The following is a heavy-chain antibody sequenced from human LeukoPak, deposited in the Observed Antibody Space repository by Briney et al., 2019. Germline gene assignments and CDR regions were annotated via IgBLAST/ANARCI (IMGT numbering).Heavy chain of an antibody. J-gene: IGHJ3*02. V-gene: IGHV7-4-1*02. CDR2: IRTNTGSP. Sequence: GASVKVSCRASGYTFTTYAINWVRQAPGQGLEYMGWIRTNTGSPTYAQGFTGRFVFFLDTSVNTAYLQISSLKAEDTAVYYCAKDLDSAAFDIWGQGTMVTVSS. CDR1: GYTFTTYA. CDR3: AKDLDSAAFDI. D-gene: IGHD2-15*01.